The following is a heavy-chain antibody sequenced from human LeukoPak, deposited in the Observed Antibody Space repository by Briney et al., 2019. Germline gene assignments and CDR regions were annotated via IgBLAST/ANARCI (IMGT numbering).Heavy chain of an antibody. D-gene: IGHD2-15*01. J-gene: IGHJ4*02. Sequence: GGSLRLSCAASGFTFSIYAMNWVRQAPGKGLEWVSGLSGSGGSTYYADSVKGRFTISRDNSKNTLYLQMKSLRAEDTAVYYCAKDQMGHCSGGSCYDFDYWGQGSLVTVSS. CDR1: GFTFSIYA. CDR3: AKDQMGHCSGGSCYDFDY. CDR2: LSGSGGST. V-gene: IGHV3-23*01.